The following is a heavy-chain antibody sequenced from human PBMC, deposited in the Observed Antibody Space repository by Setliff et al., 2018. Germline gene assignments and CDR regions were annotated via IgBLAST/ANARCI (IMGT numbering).Heavy chain of an antibody. V-gene: IGHV3-21*01. CDR3: ASAGHSGSWFPFDAFHI. Sequence: GGSLSLSCAASGFTFSTHSMNWVRQAQGKGLEWVSSISRSSTYIYYADSMKGRFTISRDNAKNSLYLQMNSLRAEDTAVYYCASAGHSGSWFPFDAFHIWGQGTMVTVSS. D-gene: IGHD6-13*01. CDR1: GFTFSTHS. J-gene: IGHJ3*02. CDR2: ISRSSTYI.